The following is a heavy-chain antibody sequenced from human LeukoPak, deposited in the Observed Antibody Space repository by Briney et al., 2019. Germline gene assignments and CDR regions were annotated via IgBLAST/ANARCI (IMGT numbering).Heavy chain of an antibody. D-gene: IGHD6-19*01. CDR3: ARDSRSGWGNWFDP. CDR2: IYYSGST. J-gene: IGHJ5*02. Sequence: KPSETLSLTCTVSGGSISSYYWSWIRQPPGKGLEWIGYIYYSGSTNYNPSLKSRVTISVDTSKNQFSLKLSSVTAADTAVYYCARDSRSGWGNWFDPWGQGTLVTVSS. V-gene: IGHV4-59*01. CDR1: GGSISSYY.